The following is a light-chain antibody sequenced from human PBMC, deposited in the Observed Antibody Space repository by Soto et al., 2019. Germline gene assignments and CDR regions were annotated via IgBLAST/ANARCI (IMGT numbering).Light chain of an antibody. V-gene: IGLV2-14*01. CDR3: SSYTSSATLV. Sequence: QSVLAQPASVSWSPGQSITMSCTATSSDVGDYNYVSWYQQYPGKAPKLVIYEVFNRPSGVSHRFSGSKSDNTASLIISGLQTEDEADYYCSSYTSSATLVFGGGTKVTVL. J-gene: IGLJ2*01. CDR1: SSDVGDYNY. CDR2: EVF.